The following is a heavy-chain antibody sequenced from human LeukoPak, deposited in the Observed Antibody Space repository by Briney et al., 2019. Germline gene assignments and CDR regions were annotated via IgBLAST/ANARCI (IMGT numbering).Heavy chain of an antibody. CDR1: GGSISSSSYY. V-gene: IGHV4-39*01. Sequence: SETLSLTCTVSGGSISSSSYYWAWIRQPPGKGLEWIGSIYYSGSTHYNPSLKSRVTISVDTSKNQFSLKLSSVTAADTAVYYCSISSGWYEPFDYWGQGTLVTVSS. CDR3: SISSGWYEPFDY. D-gene: IGHD6-19*01. J-gene: IGHJ4*02. CDR2: IYYSGST.